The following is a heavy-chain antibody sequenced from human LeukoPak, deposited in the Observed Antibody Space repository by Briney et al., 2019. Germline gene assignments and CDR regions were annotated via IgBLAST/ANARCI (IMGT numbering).Heavy chain of an antibody. Sequence: PGGSLRLSCAASGFTFSNYAMHWVRQAPGKGLEWMSVISYDGRNKYFADSVKGRFTLSRDNSKNTLNLQMNSLRAEDTAVYYCARDLGQYYDTSDNWFDPWGQGTLVTVSS. D-gene: IGHD3-22*01. J-gene: IGHJ5*02. V-gene: IGHV3-30*04. CDR3: ARDLGQYYDTSDNWFDP. CDR1: GFTFSNYA. CDR2: ISYDGRNK.